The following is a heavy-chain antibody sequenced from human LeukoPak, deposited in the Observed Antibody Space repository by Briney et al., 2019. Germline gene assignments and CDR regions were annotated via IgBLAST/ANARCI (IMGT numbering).Heavy chain of an antibody. Sequence: SVTVSCKVSGYTLTELSMHWVRQAPGKGLEWMGGIIPIFGTANYAQKFQGRVTITTDESTSTAYMELSSLRSEDTAVYYCARGIVPAAPPVYYYYMDVWGKGTTVTVSS. J-gene: IGHJ6*03. CDR2: IIPIFGTA. CDR1: GYTLTELS. D-gene: IGHD2-2*01. V-gene: IGHV1-69*05. CDR3: ARGIVPAAPPVYYYYMDV.